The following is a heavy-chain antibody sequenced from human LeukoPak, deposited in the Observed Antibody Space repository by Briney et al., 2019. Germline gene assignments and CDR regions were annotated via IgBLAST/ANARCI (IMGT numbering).Heavy chain of an antibody. J-gene: IGHJ4*02. Sequence: GGSLRLSCAASGFTFSGSAMHWVRQASGKGLEWVGRIRSKANSYATAYAASVKGRFTISRDDSKNTAYLQMNSLKTEDTAVYYCTSFVDTAMTYYFDYWGQGTLVTVSS. CDR3: TSFVDTAMTYYFDY. CDR2: IRSKANSYAT. D-gene: IGHD5-18*01. V-gene: IGHV3-73*01. CDR1: GFTFSGSA.